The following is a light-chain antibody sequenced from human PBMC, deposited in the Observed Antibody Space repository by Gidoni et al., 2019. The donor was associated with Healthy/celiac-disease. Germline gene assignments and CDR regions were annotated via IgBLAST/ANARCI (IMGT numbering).Light chain of an antibody. CDR2: WAS. J-gene: IGKJ1*01. Sequence: DIVMTQSPDSLAVSLGERATINCKSSQSVLYSFNNKNYVAWYQQKPGQPPKLLIHWASTREAGVPDRFSGSGSGTDFTLTISSLQAEDVAVYYCQQYYSTPPWTFGQGTKVEIK. CDR3: QQYYSTPPWT. V-gene: IGKV4-1*01. CDR1: QSVLYSFNNKNY.